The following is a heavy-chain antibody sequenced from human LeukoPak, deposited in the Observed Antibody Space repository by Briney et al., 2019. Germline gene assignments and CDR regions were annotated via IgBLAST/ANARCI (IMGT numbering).Heavy chain of an antibody. J-gene: IGHJ4*02. D-gene: IGHD2-15*01. CDR3: ARDYPDCSGGSRHYYFDY. CDR1: GFPVSNNY. V-gene: IGHV3-66*01. CDR2: IYSGGDT. Sequence: GGSLRLSCAASGFPVSNNYMTWVRQAPGKGPEWISLIYSGGDTYYADSVKGRFAISRDNSKNTLYLQVNSLRVEDTAIYFCARDYPDCSGGSRHYYFDYWGQGTPVTVSS.